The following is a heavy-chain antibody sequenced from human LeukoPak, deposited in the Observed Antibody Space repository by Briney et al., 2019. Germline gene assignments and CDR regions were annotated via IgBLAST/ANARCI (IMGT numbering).Heavy chain of an antibody. Sequence: GASVKVSCKASGFSFTSSAMQWVRQARGQRLEGIGWIVVGGGNTNYAQKFQERVTITRDMSTSTAYMELSSLRSEDTAVYYCAAWNYYDSSDYPDFDYWGQGTLVTVSS. CDR3: AAWNYYDSSDYPDFDY. D-gene: IGHD3-22*01. V-gene: IGHV1-58*02. CDR1: GFSFTSSA. J-gene: IGHJ4*02. CDR2: IVVGGGNT.